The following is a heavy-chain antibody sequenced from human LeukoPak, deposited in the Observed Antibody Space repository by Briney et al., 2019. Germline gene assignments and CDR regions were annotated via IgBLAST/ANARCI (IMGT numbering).Heavy chain of an antibody. CDR2: IHTSGST. D-gene: IGHD2-15*01. CDR1: GGSINSGTYY. CDR3: ARSDIVVVVAAHGPNYFDY. Sequence: SETLSLTCTVSGGSINSGTYYWSWIRQPAGKGLEWIGRIHTSGSTNYNPSLKSRVTISVDTSKNQFSLKLSSVTAADTAVYYCARSDIVVVVAAHGPNYFDYWGQGTLVTVSS. V-gene: IGHV4-61*02. J-gene: IGHJ4*02.